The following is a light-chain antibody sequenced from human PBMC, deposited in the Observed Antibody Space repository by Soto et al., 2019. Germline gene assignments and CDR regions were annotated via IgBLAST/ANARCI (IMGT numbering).Light chain of an antibody. CDR1: QSVSSN. CDR3: QQYNNWPPWT. J-gene: IGKJ1*01. CDR2: GAS. Sequence: EIVMTQSPATLSVSPGERATLSCRASQSVSSNLAWYQQKPGQAPRLLIYGASTRATGIPARFSGSVSGTEFTPTISSLQSEDFAVYYCQQYNNWPPWTFGQGTKVEIK. V-gene: IGKV3-15*01.